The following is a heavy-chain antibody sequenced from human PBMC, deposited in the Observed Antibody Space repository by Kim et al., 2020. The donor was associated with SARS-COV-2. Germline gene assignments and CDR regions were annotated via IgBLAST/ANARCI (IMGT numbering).Heavy chain of an antibody. CDR3: ARQGDYGGNSDWFDP. CDR2: IDPSDSYT. Sequence: GESLKISCKGSGYSFTSYWISWVRQMPGKGLEWMGRIDPSDSYTNYSPSFQGHVTISADKSISTAYLQWSSLKASDTAMYYCARQGDYGGNSDWFDPCGQGTLVTVSS. J-gene: IGHJ5*02. V-gene: IGHV5-10-1*01. CDR1: GYSFTSYW. D-gene: IGHD4-17*01.